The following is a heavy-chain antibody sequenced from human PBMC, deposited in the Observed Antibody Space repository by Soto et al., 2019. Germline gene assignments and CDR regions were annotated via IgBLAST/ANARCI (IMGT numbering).Heavy chain of an antibody. J-gene: IGHJ4*02. V-gene: IGHV3-13*04. CDR2: IGTAGDT. CDR1: GFTFSSYD. Sequence: GGSLRLSCSASGFTFSSYDMHWVRKGPGKGLEWVSAIGTAGDTNYAGSVKGRFTISRENAKNSLYLQMNSLRAGDTAIYFCARAIGPTLFDYWGQGTLVTV. D-gene: IGHD3-22*01. CDR3: ARAIGPTLFDY.